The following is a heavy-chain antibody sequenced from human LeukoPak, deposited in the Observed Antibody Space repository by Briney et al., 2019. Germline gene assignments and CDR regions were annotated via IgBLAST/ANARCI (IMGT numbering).Heavy chain of an antibody. J-gene: IGHJ4*02. CDR2: MNPNSGNT. Sequence: ASVKVSCKASGYTFTSYDINWVRQATGQGLEWMGWMNPNSGNTGYAQKFQGRVTMTRNTSISTAYMELSSLRSEDTAVYYCAKDLKRRGYSGYDRLFDYWGQGTLVTVSS. V-gene: IGHV1-8*01. D-gene: IGHD5-12*01. CDR3: AKDLKRRGYSGYDRLFDY. CDR1: GYTFTSYD.